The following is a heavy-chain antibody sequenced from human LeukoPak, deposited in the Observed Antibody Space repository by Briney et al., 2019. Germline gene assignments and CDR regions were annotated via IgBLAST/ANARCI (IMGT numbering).Heavy chain of an antibody. CDR3: ARDQDYYDSSGYDY. CDR1: GYTFTSYG. D-gene: IGHD3-22*01. CDR2: ISAYNGNT. Sequence: ASVKVSCKASGYTFTSYGISWVRQAPGQGLEWMGWISAYNGNTNYAQKLQGRVTMTTDTSTSTAYVELRSLRSDDTAVYYCARDQDYYDSSGYDYWGQGILVTVSS. J-gene: IGHJ4*02. V-gene: IGHV1-18*01.